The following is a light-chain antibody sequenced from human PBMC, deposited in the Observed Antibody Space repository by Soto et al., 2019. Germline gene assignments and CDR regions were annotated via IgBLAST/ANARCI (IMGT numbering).Light chain of an antibody. CDR2: LNSDGSH. Sequence: QLVLTQSPSASASLGASVKLTCTRSSGHSSYAIAWHQQQPEKGPRYLMKLNSDGSHSKGDGIPDRFSGSSSGAERYLTIASLQSEDEADYYCQTWGTGTGVFGGGTKLTVL. J-gene: IGLJ3*02. CDR3: QTWGTGTGV. V-gene: IGLV4-69*01. CDR1: SGHSSYA.